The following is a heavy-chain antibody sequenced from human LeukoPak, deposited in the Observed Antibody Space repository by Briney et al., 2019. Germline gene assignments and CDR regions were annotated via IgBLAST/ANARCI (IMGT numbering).Heavy chain of an antibody. CDR2: ISGSGGST. J-gene: IGHJ4*02. D-gene: IGHD6-13*01. Sequence: GGSLRLPCAASGLTFSSYAMSWVRQAPGKGLEWVSAISGSGGSTSYADSVKGRFTISRDNSKNTLYLQMNSLRAEDTAVYFCAKNSSSWYSGWGQGTLVTVSS. CDR3: AKNSSSWYSG. V-gene: IGHV3-23*01. CDR1: GLTFSSYA.